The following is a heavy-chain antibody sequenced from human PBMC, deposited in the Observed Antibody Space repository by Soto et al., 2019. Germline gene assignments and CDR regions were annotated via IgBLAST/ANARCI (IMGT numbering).Heavy chain of an antibody. CDR3: AHRPEWFGELFFSWFDP. Sequence: SGPTLVNPTQTLTLTCTFSGFSLSTSGVGVGWIRQPPGKALEWLALIYWDDDKRYSPSLKSRLTITKDTSKNQVVLTMTNMDPVDTATYYCAHRPEWFGELFFSWFDPWGQGTLVTVSS. D-gene: IGHD3-10*01. J-gene: IGHJ5*02. V-gene: IGHV2-5*02. CDR2: IYWDDDK. CDR1: GFSLSTSGVG.